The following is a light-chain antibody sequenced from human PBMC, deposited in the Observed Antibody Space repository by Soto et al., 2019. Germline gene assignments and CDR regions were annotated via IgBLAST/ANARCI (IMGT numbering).Light chain of an antibody. Sequence: DIQMTQSPSSLSASVVDRVTITCQASQSISSYLNWYQQKPGKAPKLLIYAASSLQSGVPSRFSGSGSGTDFTLTISSLQPEDFATYYCQQSYSTLITFGQGTRLEI. V-gene: IGKV1-39*01. CDR3: QQSYSTLIT. CDR1: QSISSY. CDR2: AAS. J-gene: IGKJ5*01.